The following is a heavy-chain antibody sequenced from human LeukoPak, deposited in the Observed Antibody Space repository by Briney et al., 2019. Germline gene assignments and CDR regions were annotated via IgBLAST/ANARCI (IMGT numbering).Heavy chain of an antibody. CDR2: ISSSSSYI. Sequence: GGSLRLSCAASGFTFSSYSMNWVRQAPGKGLEWVSSISSSSSYIYYADSVKGRFTISRDNAKNSPYLQMNSLRAEDTAVYYCARDPEWELPHLNYWGQGTLVTVSS. J-gene: IGHJ4*02. D-gene: IGHD1-26*01. V-gene: IGHV3-21*01. CDR3: ARDPEWELPHLNY. CDR1: GFTFSSYS.